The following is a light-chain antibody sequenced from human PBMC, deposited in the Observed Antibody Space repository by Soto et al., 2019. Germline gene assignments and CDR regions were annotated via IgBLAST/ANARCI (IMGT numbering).Light chain of an antibody. CDR1: ESVSSN. V-gene: IGKV3-15*01. CDR2: DAS. CDR3: QQYNNWPPGRT. Sequence: EIVITQSPVTLSLSPGERATLSCRASESVSSNLAWYQQKPGQAPRLLIYDASTRATGIPARFSASGSGTEFNLTISSLQPEDFAVYYCQQYNNWPPGRTFGQGAKVEIK. J-gene: IGKJ1*01.